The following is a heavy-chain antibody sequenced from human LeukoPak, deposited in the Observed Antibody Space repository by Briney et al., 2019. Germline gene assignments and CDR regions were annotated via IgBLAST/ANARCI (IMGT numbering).Heavy chain of an antibody. J-gene: IGHJ4*02. V-gene: IGHV1-69*06. Sequence: SVKVSCKASGGTFRSYAVSWVRLTPGQGLEWLGGIISVFGTTTYAQKLQAKVTMTADNSTNTAYLEISSLTSDDTAVYYCARCSPGDSSNFYAVLQYWGQGTQVTVST. D-gene: IGHD3-22*01. CDR2: IISVFGTT. CDR1: GGTFRSYA. CDR3: ARCSPGDSSNFYAVLQY.